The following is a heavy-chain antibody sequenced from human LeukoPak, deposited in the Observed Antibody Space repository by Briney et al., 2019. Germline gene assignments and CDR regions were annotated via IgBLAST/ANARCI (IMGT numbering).Heavy chain of an antibody. CDR3: ARVTMVRGVISSRFNWFDP. J-gene: IGHJ5*02. CDR2: ISAYNGNT. Sequence: ASVKVSCKAPGYTFTSYGISWVRQAPGQGLEWMGWISAYNGNTNYAQKLQGRVTMTTDTSTSTAYMELRSLRSDDTAVYYCARVTMVRGVISSRFNWFDPWGQGTLVTVSS. CDR1: GYTFTSYG. D-gene: IGHD3-10*01. V-gene: IGHV1-18*01.